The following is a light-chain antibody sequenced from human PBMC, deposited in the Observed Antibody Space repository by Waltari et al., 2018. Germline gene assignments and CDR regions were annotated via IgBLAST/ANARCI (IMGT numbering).Light chain of an antibody. CDR3: MQALQTPWT. CDR1: QSLLHSNGYTY. V-gene: IGKV2-28*01. Sequence: DIVMTQSPLSLPVTPGEPASIPCRSSQSLLHSNGYTYLDWYLQKPGQSPQLLIYLGSNRASGVPDRFSGSGSGTDFTLKISRVEAEDVGVYYCMQALQTPWTFGQGTKVEIK. J-gene: IGKJ1*01. CDR2: LGS.